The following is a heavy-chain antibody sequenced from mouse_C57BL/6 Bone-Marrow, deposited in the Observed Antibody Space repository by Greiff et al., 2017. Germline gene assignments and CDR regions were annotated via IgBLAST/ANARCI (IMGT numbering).Heavy chain of an antibody. CDR3: ARGTGTNFDY. Sequence: DVHLVESGGGLVKPGGSLKLSCAASGFTFSSYAMSWVRQTPEKRLEWVATISDGGSYTYYPDNVKGRFTISRDNAKNNLYLQMSHLKSEDTAMYYCARGTGTNFDYWGQGTTLTVSS. V-gene: IGHV5-4*01. J-gene: IGHJ2*01. D-gene: IGHD4-1*01. CDR1: GFTFSSYA. CDR2: ISDGGSYT.